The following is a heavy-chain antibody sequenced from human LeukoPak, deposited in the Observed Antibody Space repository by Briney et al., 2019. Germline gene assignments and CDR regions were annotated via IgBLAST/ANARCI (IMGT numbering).Heavy chain of an antibody. D-gene: IGHD2-2*01. J-gene: IGHJ6*03. Sequence: GASVKVSCKASGYTFTSYGISWVRQAPGQGLEWMGWISAYNGNTNYAQKLQGRVTMTTDTSTSTAYMELRSLRSDDTAVYYGAREVVPAANYYYYYMDVWGKGTTVTVSS. CDR3: AREVVPAANYYYYYMDV. V-gene: IGHV1-18*01. CDR1: GYTFTSYG. CDR2: ISAYNGNT.